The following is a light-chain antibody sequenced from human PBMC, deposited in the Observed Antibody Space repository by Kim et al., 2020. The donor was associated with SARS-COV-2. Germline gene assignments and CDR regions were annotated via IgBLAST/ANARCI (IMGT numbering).Light chain of an antibody. CDR2: DAS. J-gene: IGKJ1*01. CDR1: QSISSW. V-gene: IGKV1-5*01. Sequence: GDRVTITCRASQSISSWLAWYQQKPGQAPKLLIYDASSLDSGVPSRFSGSGSGTEFTLTISSLQPDDFATYYCQQYNSYWGTFGQGTKVDIK. CDR3: QQYNSYWGT.